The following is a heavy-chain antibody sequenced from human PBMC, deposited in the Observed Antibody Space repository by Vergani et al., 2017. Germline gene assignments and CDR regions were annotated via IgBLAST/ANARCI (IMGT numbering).Heavy chain of an antibody. J-gene: IGHJ5*02. V-gene: IGHV2-70*04. CDR2: IDWDDDK. CDR1: GFSLSTSGMR. Sequence: QVTLKESGPALVKPTQTLTLTCTFSGFSLSTSGMRVSWIRQPPGKALEWLARIDWDDDKFYSTSLKTRLTISKDTSKNQVVLTMTNMDPVDTATYYCAREKLEYSSSYNWFDPGGQGTLVTVSS. CDR3: AREKLEYSSSYNWFDP. D-gene: IGHD6-6*01.